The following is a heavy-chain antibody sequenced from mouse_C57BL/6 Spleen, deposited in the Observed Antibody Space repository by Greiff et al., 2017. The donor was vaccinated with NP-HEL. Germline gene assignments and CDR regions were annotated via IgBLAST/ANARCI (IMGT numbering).Heavy chain of an antibody. CDR2: INPNNGGT. D-gene: IGHD2-3*01. V-gene: IGHV1-26*01. Sequence: EVQLQQSGPELVKPGASVKISCKASGYTFTDYYMNWVKQSHGKSLEWIGDINPNNGGTSYNQKFKGKATLTVDKSSSTAYMELRSLTSEDSAVYYCARGIYDGTWFAYWGQGTLVTVSA. CDR3: ARGIYDGTWFAY. CDR1: GYTFTDYY. J-gene: IGHJ3*01.